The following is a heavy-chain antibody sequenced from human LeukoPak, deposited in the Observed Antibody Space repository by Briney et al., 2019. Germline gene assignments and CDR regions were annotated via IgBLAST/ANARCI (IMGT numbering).Heavy chain of an antibody. Sequence: SETLSLTCTVSGGSISSGDYYWSWIRQPPGKGLEWIGYIYYSGSTYYNPSLKSRVTISVDTSKNQFSLKLSSVTAADTAVYYCARGKIYDFWSGHYFDYWGQGTLVTVSS. CDR2: IYYSGST. V-gene: IGHV4-30-4*08. D-gene: IGHD3-3*01. J-gene: IGHJ4*02. CDR3: ARGKIYDFWSGHYFDY. CDR1: GGSISSGDYY.